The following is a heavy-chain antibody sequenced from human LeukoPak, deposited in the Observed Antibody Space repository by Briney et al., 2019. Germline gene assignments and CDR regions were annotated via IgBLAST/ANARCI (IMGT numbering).Heavy chain of an antibody. D-gene: IGHD6-13*01. CDR2: IIPIFGTA. V-gene: IGHV1-69*01. Sequence: SVKVSCKASGGTFRSYAISWVRQAPGQGLEWMGGIIPIFGTANYAQKFQGRVTITADESTSTAYMELSSLRSEDTAVYYCARGGAAADYSDYWGQGTLVTVSS. J-gene: IGHJ4*02. CDR1: GGTFRSYA. CDR3: ARGGAAADYSDY.